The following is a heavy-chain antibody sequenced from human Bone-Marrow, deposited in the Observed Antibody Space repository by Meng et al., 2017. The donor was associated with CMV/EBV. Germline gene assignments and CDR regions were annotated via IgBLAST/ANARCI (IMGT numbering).Heavy chain of an antibody. J-gene: IGHJ4*02. D-gene: IGHD3-3*01. CDR2: IYYSGST. Sequence: SETLSLTCTVSGGSISSSSYYWGWIRQPPGKGLEWIGSIYYSGSTYYNPSLKSRVTISVDTSKNQFSLKLSSVTAADTGVYYCARLSADFWSGYYSYYFDYWGQGTLVTVSS. CDR1: GGSISSSSYY. V-gene: IGHV4-39*01. CDR3: ARLSADFWSGYYSYYFDY.